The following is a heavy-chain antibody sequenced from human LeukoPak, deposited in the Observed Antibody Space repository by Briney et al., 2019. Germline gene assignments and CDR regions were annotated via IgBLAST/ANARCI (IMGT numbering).Heavy chain of an antibody. CDR1: GYTFTGYC. J-gene: IGHJ5*02. V-gene: IGHV1-2*02. Sequence: ASVKVSCKASGYTFTGYCMHWVRQAPGQGLEWMGWINPNSGGTNYAQKFQGRVTMTRDTSISTAYMELSRLRSDDTAVYYCARHISGDDGNWFDPWGQGTLVTVSS. CDR3: ARHISGDDGNWFDP. D-gene: IGHD4-17*01. CDR2: INPNSGGT.